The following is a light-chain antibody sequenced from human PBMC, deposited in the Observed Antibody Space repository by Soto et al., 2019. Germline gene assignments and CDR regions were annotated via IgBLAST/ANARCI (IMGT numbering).Light chain of an antibody. Sequence: DIQMTQSPSSLSASVGDRVTITCQASQDISNYLNWYQQKPGKDPKLLIYDASNLETGVPSRFSGSGSGTDFTFTISSLQPEDIATYDCQQYDNLPPGRTFGGGTKVDIK. CDR1: QDISNY. CDR3: QQYDNLPPGRT. CDR2: DAS. V-gene: IGKV1-33*01. J-gene: IGKJ4*01.